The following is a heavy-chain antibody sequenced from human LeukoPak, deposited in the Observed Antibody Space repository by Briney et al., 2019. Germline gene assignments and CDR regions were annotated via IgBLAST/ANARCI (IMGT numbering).Heavy chain of an antibody. D-gene: IGHD3-10*01. V-gene: IGHV4-28*01. Sequence: SETLSLTCAVSGYSITSSSWWGWIRQPPGKGLEWIGYIYHSGTTYYNPSLQSRVTMSVDTSRNQFSLKLSSVTAVDTAVYYCARKENVYYYFDYWGQGTLVTVSS. CDR1: GYSITSSSW. CDR2: IYHSGTT. J-gene: IGHJ4*02. CDR3: ARKENVYYYFDY.